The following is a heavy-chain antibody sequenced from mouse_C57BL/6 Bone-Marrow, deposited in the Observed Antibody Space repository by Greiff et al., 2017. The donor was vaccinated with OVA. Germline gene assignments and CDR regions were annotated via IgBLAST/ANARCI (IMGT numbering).Heavy chain of an antibody. V-gene: IGHV2-2*01. J-gene: IGHJ3*01. Sequence: QVQLQQSGPGLVQPSPSLSITCTASGFSLTSYGVHWVRQSPGKGLEWLGVIWSGGSTDNNTAFIYRLSISKDNNKSQVFYKMNSLQTDDTAIYYCARPLSPWWAYWGQGTLVTVSA. CDR3: ARPLSPWWAY. CDR1: GFSLTSYG. CDR2: IWSGGST.